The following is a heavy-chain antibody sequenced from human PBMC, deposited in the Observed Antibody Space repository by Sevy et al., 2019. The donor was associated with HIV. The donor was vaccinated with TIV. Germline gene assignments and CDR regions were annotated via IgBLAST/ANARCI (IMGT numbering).Heavy chain of an antibody. Sequence: GGSLRLSCVAAGFTFSSYDMHWVRQVTGKGLEWISGVGPAGDQFYPGSVKGRFTISRENAKNSFYLQMNNLRAEDTAVYYCARPYGSGSWEAFDIWGQGTMVTVSS. CDR2: VGPAGDQ. D-gene: IGHD3-10*01. CDR3: ARPYGSGSWEAFDI. J-gene: IGHJ3*02. CDR1: GFTFSSYD. V-gene: IGHV3-13*05.